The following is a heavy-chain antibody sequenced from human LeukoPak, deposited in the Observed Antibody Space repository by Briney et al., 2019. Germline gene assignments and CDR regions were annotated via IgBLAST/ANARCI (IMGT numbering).Heavy chain of an antibody. D-gene: IGHD3-22*01. CDR2: IYHSGST. J-gene: IGHJ4*02. CDR3: ASCTMIVVVKYPGREFDY. Sequence: PSETLSLTCTVSGGSISSSSYYWGWIRQPPGKGLQWIGSIYHSGSTYYNPSLKSRVTISVDTSKNQFSLKLSSVTAADTAVYYCASCTMIVVVKYPGREFDYWGQGTLVTVSS. CDR1: GGSISSSSYY. V-gene: IGHV4-39*07.